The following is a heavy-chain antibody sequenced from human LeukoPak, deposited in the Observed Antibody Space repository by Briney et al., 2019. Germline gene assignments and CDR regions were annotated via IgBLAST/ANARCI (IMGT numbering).Heavy chain of an antibody. CDR1: GYTFTDYY. J-gene: IGHJ4*02. D-gene: IGHD6-13*01. V-gene: IGHV1-2*02. CDR3: AREQQLIRGDY. CDR2: INLNSRGT. Sequence: EASVKVSCKASGYTFTDYYMHWVRQAPGQGLEWMGWINLNSRGTNYAQKFQGRVTMTTDTYTSTAYMELRSLRSDDTAVYYCAREQQLIRGDYWGQGTLVTVSS.